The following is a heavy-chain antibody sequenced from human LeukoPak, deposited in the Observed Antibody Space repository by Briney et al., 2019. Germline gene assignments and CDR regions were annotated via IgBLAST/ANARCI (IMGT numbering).Heavy chain of an antibody. V-gene: IGHV3-7*01. Sequence: GGSLRLSCAASGFTFSSYWMSWVRQAPAKGLEWVANIKQEGSEKYYVDSMKGLFTIARDNAKNSLYLQMNSLRAEDTAVYYCARDFSSSSPKHYWGQGTLVTVSS. CDR2: IKQEGSEK. D-gene: IGHD6-13*01. CDR3: ARDFSSSSPKHY. CDR1: GFTFSSYW. J-gene: IGHJ4*02.